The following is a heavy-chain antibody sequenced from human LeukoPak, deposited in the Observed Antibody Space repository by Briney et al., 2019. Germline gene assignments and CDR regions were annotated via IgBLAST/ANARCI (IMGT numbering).Heavy chain of an antibody. Sequence: GGSLRLSCAASGFTFSDYYMNWIRQAPGKGLEWVSYISSSGSTIYYADSVKGRFTISRDNAKNSLYLQMDSLRAEDTAVYYCARVLQFYGDYPPGWFDYWGQGTLVTVSS. V-gene: IGHV3-11*01. CDR2: ISSSGSTI. CDR1: GFTFSDYY. D-gene: IGHD4-17*01. J-gene: IGHJ4*02. CDR3: ARVLQFYGDYPPGWFDY.